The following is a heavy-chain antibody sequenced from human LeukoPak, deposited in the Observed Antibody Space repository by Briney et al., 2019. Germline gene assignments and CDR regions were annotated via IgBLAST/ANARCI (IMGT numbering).Heavy chain of an antibody. CDR3: AKAFLPGIAVAGQFPAS. Sequence: PGASLRLSCAASGFTISSYAMSWVRQAPGKGLEWVSAISGSGGSTYYADSVKGRFTISRDNSKNTLYLQTNSLRAEDTAVYYCAKAFLPGIAVAGQFPASWGQGTLVTVSS. CDR2: ISGSGGST. CDR1: GFTISSYA. V-gene: IGHV3-23*01. J-gene: IGHJ5*02. D-gene: IGHD6-19*01.